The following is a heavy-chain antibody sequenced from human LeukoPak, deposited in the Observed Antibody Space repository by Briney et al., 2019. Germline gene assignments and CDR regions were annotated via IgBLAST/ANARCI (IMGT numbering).Heavy chain of an antibody. CDR1: GFTFSSYS. J-gene: IGHJ3*02. CDR3: ARVMVIAAAGTVFDAFDI. D-gene: IGHD6-13*01. V-gene: IGHV3-21*01. Sequence: GESLRLSCAASGFTFSSYSMNWVRQAPGKGLEWVSSISSSSSYIYYADSVKGRFTISRDNAKNSLYLQMNSLRAEDTAVYYCARVMVIAAAGTVFDAFDIWGQGTMVTVSS. CDR2: ISSSSSYI.